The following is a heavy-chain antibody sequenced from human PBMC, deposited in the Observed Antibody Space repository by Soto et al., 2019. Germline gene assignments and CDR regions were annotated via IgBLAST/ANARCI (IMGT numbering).Heavy chain of an antibody. CDR1: GYTFTSYG. CDR3: AIAICGGDCYSFDY. J-gene: IGHJ4*02. D-gene: IGHD2-21*02. V-gene: IGHV1-18*01. Sequence: ASVKVSCKASGYTFTSYGISWVRQAPGQGLEWMGWISAYNGNTNYAQKLQGRVTMTTDTSTSTAYMELRSLRSDDTAVYCCAIAICGGDCYSFDYWGQGTLVTVSS. CDR2: ISAYNGNT.